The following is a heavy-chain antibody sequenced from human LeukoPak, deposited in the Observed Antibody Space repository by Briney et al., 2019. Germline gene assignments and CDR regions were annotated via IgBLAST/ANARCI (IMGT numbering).Heavy chain of an antibody. Sequence: GGSLRLSCAASGFTFSAYTMGWVRQAPGKGLEWVSAVRGSGTVTFYADSVKGRFTISRDNSKNTLYLYMSSLRDEDTAIYYCSKLIVVDTYYFDSWGQGTLVTVSS. V-gene: IGHV3-23*01. CDR2: VRGSGTVT. D-gene: IGHD2-15*01. CDR1: GFTFSAYT. CDR3: SKLIVVDTYYFDS. J-gene: IGHJ4*02.